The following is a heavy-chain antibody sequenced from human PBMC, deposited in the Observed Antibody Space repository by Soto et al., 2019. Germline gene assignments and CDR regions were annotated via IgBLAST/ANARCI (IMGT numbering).Heavy chain of an antibody. D-gene: IGHD3-10*01. Sequence: QVQLVQSGGEVKKPGASVKVSCEASGYTLSNYGVSWVRQDPGQGLEWMGWINAYNGDTNYAQKFQGRVTMTTDTSTNTAYMELRSLRPDDPAVDYCARDYCAGNDRFDCWGQGTLVAVSS. CDR2: INAYNGDT. CDR3: ARDYCAGNDRFDC. V-gene: IGHV1-18*01. CDR1: GYTLSNYG. J-gene: IGHJ4*02.